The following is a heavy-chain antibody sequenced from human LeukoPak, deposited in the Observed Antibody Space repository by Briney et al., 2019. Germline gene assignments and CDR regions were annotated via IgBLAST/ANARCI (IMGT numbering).Heavy chain of an antibody. CDR2: IYHSGST. V-gene: IGHV4-38-2*02. Sequence: SETLSLTCTVSGYSISSGYYWGWIRQPPGKGLEWIGSIYHSGSTYYNPSLKSRVTISVDTSKNQFSLKLSSVTAADTAVYYCARHGSYGDHDYWGQGTLVTVSS. D-gene: IGHD1-26*01. CDR3: ARHGSYGDHDY. J-gene: IGHJ4*02. CDR1: GYSISSGYY.